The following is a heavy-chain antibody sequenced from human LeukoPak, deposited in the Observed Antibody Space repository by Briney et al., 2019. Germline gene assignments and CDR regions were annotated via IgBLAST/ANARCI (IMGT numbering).Heavy chain of an antibody. Sequence: GGSLRLSCSAYGFPFRDNGIDWARQAPGKGLEWVAIVCSDGSNEYNADSVKGRFTVSRDNSKDTVFLQMNSLRAEDTAIYYCARDRAWYLDCWGQGTLVTVSS. CDR1: GFPFRDNG. V-gene: IGHV3-33*01. CDR3: ARDRAWYLDC. CDR2: VCSDGSNE. D-gene: IGHD6-13*01. J-gene: IGHJ4*02.